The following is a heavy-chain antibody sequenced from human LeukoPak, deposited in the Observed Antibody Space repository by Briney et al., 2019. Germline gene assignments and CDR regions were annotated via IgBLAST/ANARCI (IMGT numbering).Heavy chain of an antibody. V-gene: IGHV3-64*04. CDR2: IYSDGSRT. J-gene: IGHJ4*02. Sequence: GGSLRLSCAASGFTFSSFAMHWVRQAPGKGLEYLSAIYSDGSRTYYADSVKGRFTISRDNSKNTLYLQMNSLRAEDTAVYYCAKVPGGVTANGAYYFDYWGQGTLVTVSS. CDR3: AKVPGGVTANGAYYFDY. D-gene: IGHD2-21*02. CDR1: GFTFSSFA.